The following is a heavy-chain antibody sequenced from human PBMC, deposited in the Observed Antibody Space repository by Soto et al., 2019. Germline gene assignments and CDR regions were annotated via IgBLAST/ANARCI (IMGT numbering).Heavy chain of an antibody. D-gene: IGHD3-16*01. CDR3: ARQPAHVYEASPKWFDP. Sequence: EVLLVESGGGLVQPGGSLRRSCTASGFTFSSYEMNWVRQAPGKGLEWISYISTSGRTLFDAGSVKGRFTISRDNTRKTLFLQMDSLRPADTAVYYCARQPAHVYEASPKWFDPWGQGTLVIVSS. CDR2: ISTSGRTL. CDR1: GFTFSSYE. V-gene: IGHV3-48*03. J-gene: IGHJ5*02.